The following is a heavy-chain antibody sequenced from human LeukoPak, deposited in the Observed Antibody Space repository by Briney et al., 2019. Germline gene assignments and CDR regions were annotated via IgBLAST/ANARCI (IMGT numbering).Heavy chain of an antibody. D-gene: IGHD3-22*01. CDR1: GFTFSSYG. J-gene: IGHJ4*02. CDR2: IWYDGSNK. Sequence: GGSLRLSCAASGFTFSSYGMHWVRQAPGKGLEWVAVIWYDGSNKYYADSVKGRFTISRDNSTNTMYLQMNSLRADDTAVYYCARDHGIDYYDSSGYYGGYFDYWGQGTLVTVSS. CDR3: ARDHGIDYYDSSGYYGGYFDY. V-gene: IGHV3-33*01.